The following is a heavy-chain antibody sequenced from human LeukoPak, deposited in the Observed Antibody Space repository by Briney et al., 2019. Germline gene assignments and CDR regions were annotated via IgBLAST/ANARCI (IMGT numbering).Heavy chain of an antibody. Sequence: ASVKVSCKASGYTFTSYGISWVRQAPGQGLEWMGWISAYNGNTNYAQKLQGRVTMTTDTSTSTAYMELRSLRSDDTAVYYCARGIAVAVHYYYYGMDVRGQGTTVTVSS. CDR2: ISAYNGNT. CDR3: ARGIAVAVHYYYYGMDV. CDR1: GYTFTSYG. D-gene: IGHD6-19*01. V-gene: IGHV1-18*01. J-gene: IGHJ6*02.